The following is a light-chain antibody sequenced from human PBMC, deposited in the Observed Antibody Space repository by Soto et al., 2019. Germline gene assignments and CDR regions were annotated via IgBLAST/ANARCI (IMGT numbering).Light chain of an antibody. CDR2: AAS. CDR1: QGISSY. Sequence: DIQLTQSPSFLSASVADRVTITCRASQGISSYLAWYQQKPGKAPKLLIYAASTLQSGVPSRFSGSGSGTEFPLTISSLQPEDFATYYCQQLNSYPPYTFGQGTKLEIK. V-gene: IGKV1-9*01. CDR3: QQLNSYPPYT. J-gene: IGKJ2*01.